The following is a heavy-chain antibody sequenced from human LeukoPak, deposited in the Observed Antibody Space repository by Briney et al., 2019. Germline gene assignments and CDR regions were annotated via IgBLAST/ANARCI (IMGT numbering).Heavy chain of an antibody. V-gene: IGHV4-4*07. D-gene: IGHD1-26*01. CDR2: ISTTGST. CDR3: AREATVVGATII. J-gene: IGHJ4*02. Sequence: SETLSLTCTVSGDSVSTYYWSWIRQSAGKGLEWIGHISTTGSTTYNPSLKSRVTVSVDTSKNQFSLKLSSVTAADTAVYCCAREATVVGATIIWGQGTLVTVSP. CDR1: GDSVSTYY.